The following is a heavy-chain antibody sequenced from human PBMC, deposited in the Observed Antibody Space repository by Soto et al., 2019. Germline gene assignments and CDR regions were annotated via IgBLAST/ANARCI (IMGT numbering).Heavy chain of an antibody. CDR1: GFTVSDTY. CDR3: ATVRYSGNYKPSYYFDF. V-gene: IGHV3-53*01. CDR2: IHSGGST. J-gene: IGHJ4*02. D-gene: IGHD5-12*01. Sequence: VGSLRLSCAASGFTVSDTYMTWVRQAPGKGLEWVSVIHSGGSTFYADSVKGRFTISRDNSKNTLYLQLISLSAEDTAVYYCATVRYSGNYKPSYYFDFWGRGTLVTVSS.